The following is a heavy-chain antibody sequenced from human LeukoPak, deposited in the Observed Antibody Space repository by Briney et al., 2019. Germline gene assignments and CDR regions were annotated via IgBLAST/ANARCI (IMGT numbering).Heavy chain of an antibody. V-gene: IGHV3-48*03. D-gene: IGHD1-26*01. J-gene: IGHJ4*02. CDR3: AVGATIEPDY. CDR2: IGSSGSTI. Sequence: GGSLRLSCAASGFTFSSYEMNWVRQAPGKGLEWVSYIGSSGSTIYYADSVKGRFTISRDNAKNSLYLQMNSLRAEDTAVYYCAVGATIEPDYWGQGTLVTVSS. CDR1: GFTFSSYE.